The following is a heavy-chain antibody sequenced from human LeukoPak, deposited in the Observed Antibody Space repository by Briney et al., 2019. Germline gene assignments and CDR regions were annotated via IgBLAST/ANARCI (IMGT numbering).Heavy chain of an antibody. D-gene: IGHD2-2*01. J-gene: IGHJ4*02. V-gene: IGHV3-23*01. CDR3: AKDQEPLGYCSSTSCSEFDY. CDR1: GFTFSSYA. CDR2: ISGSGGST. Sequence: GGSLRLSCAASGFTFSSYAMSWVRQAPGKGLEWVSAISGSGGSTNYADSVKGRFTISRDNSKNTLYLQMNSLRAEDTAVYYCAKDQEPLGYCSSTSCSEFDYWGQGTLVTVSS.